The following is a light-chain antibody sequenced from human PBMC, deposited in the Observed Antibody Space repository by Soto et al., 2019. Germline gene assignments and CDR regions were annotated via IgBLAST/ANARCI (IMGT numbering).Light chain of an antibody. V-gene: IGLV1-44*01. CDR2: KNN. Sequence: QSVLTQPPSASGTPGQRVTISCSGSSSNIGSNTVNWYQQLQGTAPKFLIYKNNQRPSGVPDRFSGSKSGTSASLAISGLQSEVEADYYCAACDDSLNGVLFGGGTKLTVL. J-gene: IGLJ2*01. CDR3: AACDDSLNGVL. CDR1: SSNIGSNT.